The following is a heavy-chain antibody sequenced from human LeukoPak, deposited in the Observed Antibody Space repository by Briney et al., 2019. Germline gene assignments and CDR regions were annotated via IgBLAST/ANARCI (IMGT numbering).Heavy chain of an antibody. V-gene: IGHV5-51*01. Sequence: GESLKISCKGSGYTFSSNWIGWVRQMPGEGLELMGIIYPGDSDTRYSPSFQGQVTISADKSSSTAYLQWSSLKASDTAMYYCARHRVGIYSRNHAFDIWGQGTMVTVSS. J-gene: IGHJ3*02. CDR2: IYPGDSDT. CDR3: ARHRVGIYSRNHAFDI. D-gene: IGHD1-26*01. CDR1: GYTFSSNW.